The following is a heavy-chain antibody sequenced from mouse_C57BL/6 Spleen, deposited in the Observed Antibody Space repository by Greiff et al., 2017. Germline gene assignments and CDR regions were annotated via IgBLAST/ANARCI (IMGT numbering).Heavy chain of an antibody. CDR1: GYTFTSYW. V-gene: IGHV1-50*01. J-gene: IGHJ2*01. CDR3: ALFWAPFDY. Sequence: QVQLQQPGAELVKPGASVKLSCKASGYTFTSYWMQWVKQRPGQGLEWSGEIDPSDSYTNYNQKFKGKATLTVDTSSSTAYMQLSSLTSEDSAVYYCALFWAPFDYWGQGTTLTVSS. D-gene: IGHD4-1*01. CDR2: IDPSDSYT.